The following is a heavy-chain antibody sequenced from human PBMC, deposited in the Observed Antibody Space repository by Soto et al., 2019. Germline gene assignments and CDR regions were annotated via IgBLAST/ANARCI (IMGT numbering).Heavy chain of an antibody. Sequence: ASVKVSCKASGYTFTSYGISWVRQAPGQGLEWMGWISAYNGNTNYAQKLQGRVTMTTDTSTSTAYMELRSLRSDDTAVYYCARCEYYDTSGRFLGVFDPWGQGTLVTVS. J-gene: IGHJ5*02. D-gene: IGHD3-22*01. CDR1: GYTFTSYG. CDR3: ARCEYYDTSGRFLGVFDP. CDR2: ISAYNGNT. V-gene: IGHV1-18*01.